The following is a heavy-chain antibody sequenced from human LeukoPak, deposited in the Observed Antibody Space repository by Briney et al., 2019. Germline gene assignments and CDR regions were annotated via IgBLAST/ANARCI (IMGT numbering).Heavy chain of an antibody. CDR3: ARSYYYDSSGYSPIDY. CDR2: IIPILGIA. J-gene: IGHJ4*02. CDR1: GGTFSSYA. Sequence: SVKVSCKASGGTFSSYAISWVRQAPGQGLEWMGRIIPILGIANYAQKFQGRVTITADKSTSTAYMELSSLRSEDTAVYYCARSYYYDSSGYSPIDYWGQGTLVTVSS. V-gene: IGHV1-69*04. D-gene: IGHD3-22*01.